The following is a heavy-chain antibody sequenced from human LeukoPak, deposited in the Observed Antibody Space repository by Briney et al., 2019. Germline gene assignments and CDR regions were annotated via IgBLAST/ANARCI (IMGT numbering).Heavy chain of an antibody. V-gene: IGHV1-8*01. Sequence: GASVTVSCKASGYTFTSYDINWVRQAPGQGLEWMGWMNPNSGNTGYAQKFQGRVTMTRNTSISTAYMELSSLRSEDTAVYYCARARITMVRGVIPPPIYYMDVWGKGTTVTISS. CDR1: GYTFTSYD. CDR2: MNPNSGNT. CDR3: ARARITMVRGVIPPPIYYMDV. J-gene: IGHJ6*03. D-gene: IGHD3-10*01.